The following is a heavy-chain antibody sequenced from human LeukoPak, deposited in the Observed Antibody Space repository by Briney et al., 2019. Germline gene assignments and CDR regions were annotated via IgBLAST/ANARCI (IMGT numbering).Heavy chain of an antibody. Sequence: GRSLRLSCAASGFTFSRYGMHWVRQAPDKGLEWVAVISYDGSNRYYADSVKGRFTISRDNSKNTLYLQMNSLRAEDTAVYYCARTSSSVLDYWGQGTLVTVSS. D-gene: IGHD5/OR15-5a*01. CDR3: ARTSSSVLDY. CDR1: GFTFSRYG. V-gene: IGHV3-30*03. CDR2: ISYDGSNR. J-gene: IGHJ4*02.